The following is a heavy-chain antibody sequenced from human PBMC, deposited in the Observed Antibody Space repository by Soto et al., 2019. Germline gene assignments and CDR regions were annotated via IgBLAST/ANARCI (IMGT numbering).Heavy chain of an antibody. CDR1: GFTFDHYA. CDR2: MSWNSGTI. Sequence: DVQLVESGGGLVQPGRSLRLSCAASGFTFDHYAMHWVRQAPGKGLEWVSSMSWNSGTIGYADSVKGRFTIYRDNAKNSLYLEMSSLRAADTAFYYCAKDRWGVGTTPTHYYRGMDVWGQGTSVTVSS. V-gene: IGHV3-9*01. J-gene: IGHJ6*02. CDR3: AKDRWGVGTTPTHYYRGMDV. D-gene: IGHD3-16*01.